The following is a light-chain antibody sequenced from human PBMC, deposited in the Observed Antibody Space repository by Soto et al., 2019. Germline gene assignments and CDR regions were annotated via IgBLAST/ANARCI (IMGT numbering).Light chain of an antibody. Sequence: QSVLTQPASVSGSPGQSITISCTGTSSEVGGYNYVSWYQQHPGKAPKLIIYDVRNRPSGISDRFSGSKSGNTASLAISGLQAEDEADYYCSSFALYNTWVCGGGTKLTVL. CDR1: SSEVGGYNY. CDR2: DVR. CDR3: SSFALYNTWV. J-gene: IGLJ3*02. V-gene: IGLV2-14*03.